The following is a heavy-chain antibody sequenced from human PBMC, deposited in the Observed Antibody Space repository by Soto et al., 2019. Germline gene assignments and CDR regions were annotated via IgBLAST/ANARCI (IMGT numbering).Heavy chain of an antibody. CDR2: ISSDEKIK. J-gene: IGHJ4*02. Sequence: ESGGGVVQPGGSLRLSCVASGFIFSNFGMHWLRQAPGKGLEWVAVISSDEKIKQYADSVRGRFAISRDNSKNTLYLQMTSLRAEDTAIYYCARGLRSVLDYWGQGTLVTVSS. D-gene: IGHD6-6*01. CDR1: GFIFSNFG. CDR3: ARGLRSVLDY. V-gene: IGHV3-33*08.